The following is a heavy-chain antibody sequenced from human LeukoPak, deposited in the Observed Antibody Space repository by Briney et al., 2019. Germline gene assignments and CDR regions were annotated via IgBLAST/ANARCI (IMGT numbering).Heavy chain of an antibody. CDR3: ARDGAEYYYYMDV. V-gene: IGHV3-48*03. J-gene: IGHJ6*03. CDR2: ISSSGSTI. Sequence: PGGSLRLSCAASGFTFSSYEMNWVRQAPGKGLEWVSYISSSGSTIYYADSVKGRFTISRDNAKNSLYLQMNSQRADDTAVYYCARDGAEYYYYMDVWGKGTTVTVSS. CDR1: GFTFSSYE.